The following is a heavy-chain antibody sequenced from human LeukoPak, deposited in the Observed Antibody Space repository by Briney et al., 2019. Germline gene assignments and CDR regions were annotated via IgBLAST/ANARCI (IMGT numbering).Heavy chain of an antibody. V-gene: IGHV4-34*01. CDR1: GGSFSGYY. J-gene: IGHJ3*02. D-gene: IGHD2-2*01. CDR3: ARFLGYCSSTSCYDALDI. Sequence: SETLSLTCAVYGGSFSGYYWSWIRQPPGKGLEWIGEINHSGSTNYNPSLKSRVTISVDTSKNQFSLKLSSVTAADTAVYYCARFLGYCSSTSCYDALDIRGQGTMVTVSS. CDR2: INHSGST.